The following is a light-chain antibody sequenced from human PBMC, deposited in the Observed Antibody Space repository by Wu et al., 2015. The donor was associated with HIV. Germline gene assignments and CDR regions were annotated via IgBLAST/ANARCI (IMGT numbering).Light chain of an antibody. CDR3: LQHNSYPWT. V-gene: IGKV1-17*03. J-gene: IGKJ1*01. CDR2: AVS. Sequence: FQQKPRERYPQRLIFAVSSLQXGGPIQGSAASRSGTEFTLTISSLQPEDFATYYCLQHNSYPWTFGQGTKVEIK.